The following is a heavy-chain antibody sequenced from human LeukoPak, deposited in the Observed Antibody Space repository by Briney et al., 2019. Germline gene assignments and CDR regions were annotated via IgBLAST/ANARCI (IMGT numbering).Heavy chain of an antibody. Sequence: PGGSLRLSCVASGFTFSGYVMHWVRLAPGKGLEWVAVIWYDGSNKDYADSVKGRFTISRDNSKNTLYLQMNSLRVEDTAVYYCARCYFYESSAYCPLDYWGQGALVTVSS. J-gene: IGHJ4*02. CDR1: GFTFSGYV. D-gene: IGHD3-22*01. V-gene: IGHV3-33*01. CDR3: ARCYFYESSAYCPLDY. CDR2: IWYDGSNK.